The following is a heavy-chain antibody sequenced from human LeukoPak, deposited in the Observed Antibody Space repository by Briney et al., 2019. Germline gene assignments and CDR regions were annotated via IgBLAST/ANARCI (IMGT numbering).Heavy chain of an antibody. J-gene: IGHJ3*02. CDR1: GGSISSSPYS. CDR3: ARPYSSGWYGVFDI. V-gene: IGHV4-39*01. D-gene: IGHD6-19*01. CDR2: IYYSGNT. Sequence: PSETLSLTCTVSGGSISSSPYSWGWIRQPPGMGLEWIGSIYYSGNTHYNPSLKSRVTMSVDTSKNQFSLKLNSVTAADTAVYYCARPYSSGWYGVFDIWGQGTMVTVSS.